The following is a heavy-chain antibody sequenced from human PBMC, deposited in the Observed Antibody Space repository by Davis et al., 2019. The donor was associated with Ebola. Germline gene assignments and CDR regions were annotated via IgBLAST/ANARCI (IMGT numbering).Heavy chain of an antibody. V-gene: IGHV3-7*01. D-gene: IGHD6-19*01. CDR3: AKELYSSGWGYYGMDV. CDR2: IEEDGSEK. Sequence: GESLKISCAASGFTFSSYWMTWVRQAPGKGLEWVANIEEDGSEKYYVDSVKGRFTISRDNAKNSLYLQMNSLRAEDTAVYYCAKELYSSGWGYYGMDVWGQGTTVTVSS. J-gene: IGHJ6*02. CDR1: GFTFSSYW.